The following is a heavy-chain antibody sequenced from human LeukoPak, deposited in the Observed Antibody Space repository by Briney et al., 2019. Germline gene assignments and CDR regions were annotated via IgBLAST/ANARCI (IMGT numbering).Heavy chain of an antibody. V-gene: IGHV4-4*02. J-gene: IGHJ6*04. D-gene: IGHD2-15*01. CDR2: IYHSGST. CDR1: GCSISSSNW. CDR3: ARLRCSGGSCYSEFSDYYYGMDV. Sequence: SGTLSLTCAVSGCSISSSNWWSWVRQPPGKGLEWIGEIYHSGSTNYNPSLKSRVTISVDKSKNQFSLKLSSVTAADTAVYYCARLRCSGGSCYSEFSDYYYGMDVWGKGTTVTVSS.